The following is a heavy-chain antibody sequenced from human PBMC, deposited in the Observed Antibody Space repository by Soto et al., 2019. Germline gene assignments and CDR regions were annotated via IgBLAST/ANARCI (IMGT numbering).Heavy chain of an antibody. V-gene: IGHV3-30*18. CDR3: AKDPDYKGKYYYYGMDV. CDR1: GFTFSSYG. Sequence: SGGGVVQPGRSLRLSCAASGFTFSSYGMHWVRQAPGKGLEWVAVISYDGSNKYYADSVKGRFTISRDNSKNTLYLQMNSLRAEDTAVYYCAKDPDYKGKYYYYGMDVWGQGTTVTVSS. CDR2: ISYDGSNK. D-gene: IGHD4-4*01. J-gene: IGHJ6*02.